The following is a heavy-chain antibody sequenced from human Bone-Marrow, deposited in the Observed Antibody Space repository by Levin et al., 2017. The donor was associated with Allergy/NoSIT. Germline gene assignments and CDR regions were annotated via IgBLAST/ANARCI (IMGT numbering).Heavy chain of an antibody. J-gene: IGHJ4*02. CDR3: TNDHGWGHY. CDR1: GFTFSGSA. V-gene: IGHV3-73*01. D-gene: IGHD6-19*01. Sequence: AGGSLRLSCAASGFTFSGSAMHWVRQASGKGLEWIGRIRSKANGHTTAYAASVKGRFTISRDDSKNTAFLQMNNLGTEDTAVYYCTNDHGWGHYWGQGTLVTVSS. CDR2: IRSKANGHTT.